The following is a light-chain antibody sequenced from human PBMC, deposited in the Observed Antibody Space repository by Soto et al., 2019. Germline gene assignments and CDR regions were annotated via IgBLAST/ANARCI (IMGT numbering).Light chain of an antibody. J-gene: IGKJ4*01. Sequence: DIQMTQSPSSLSASVGDRVTITCRASQSISSYLNWYQQKPGKAPKLLIYAASSLQSGVPSRFSGSGSGTDFTLTISSLQPEDFATYYCQQSYSTHLSLGGGTKVDTK. V-gene: IGKV1-39*01. CDR2: AAS. CDR1: QSISSY. CDR3: QQSYSTHLS.